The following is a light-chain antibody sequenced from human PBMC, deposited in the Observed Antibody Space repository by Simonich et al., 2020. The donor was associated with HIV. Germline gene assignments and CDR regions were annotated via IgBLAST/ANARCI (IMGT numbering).Light chain of an antibody. Sequence: QSALPQPASVSGSPGQSITLSCTGSRSAVGGYTYVSWYQQHPGKAPKLMIYDVNERPSGVSNRFSGSKAGNTASLTISGLQAEDEADYYCSSYAGTTLVFGGGTTLTVL. J-gene: IGLJ2*01. CDR2: DVN. V-gene: IGLV2-14*01. CDR3: SSYAGTTLV. CDR1: RSAVGGYTY.